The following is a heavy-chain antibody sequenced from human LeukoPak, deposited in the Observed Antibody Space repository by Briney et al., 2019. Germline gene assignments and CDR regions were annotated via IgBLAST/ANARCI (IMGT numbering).Heavy chain of an antibody. J-gene: IGHJ4*02. CDR1: XYMFTSYG. CDR3: ARDHPHCSGGSCYDY. D-gene: IGHD2-15*01. V-gene: IGHV1-18*01. CDR2: ITTYSGNP. Sequence: SVKVSCXAXXYMFTSYGISWVRQAPGQGLEWMGWITTYSGNPNYAQKFQGRVTMTTDTSTSTAYMELRSLRSDDTAVYYCARDHPHCSGGSCYDYWGQGTLVTVSS.